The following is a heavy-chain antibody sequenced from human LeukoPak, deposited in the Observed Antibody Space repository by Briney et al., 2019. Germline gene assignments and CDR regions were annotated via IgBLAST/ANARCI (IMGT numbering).Heavy chain of an antibody. CDR2: ISYHGRNK. CDR1: RFIFSSYD. V-gene: IGHV3-30*18. Sequence: GGSLRLSCAASRFIFSSYDMHWVPQAPGKGLEWVAAISYHGRNKYYADSVKGRFTISRDNSKSTLDLQMNSLRAEDTAVYYCAKEPNSYSSGWYFQHWGQGTLVTVSS. J-gene: IGHJ1*01. D-gene: IGHD6-25*01. CDR3: AKEPNSYSSGWYFQH.